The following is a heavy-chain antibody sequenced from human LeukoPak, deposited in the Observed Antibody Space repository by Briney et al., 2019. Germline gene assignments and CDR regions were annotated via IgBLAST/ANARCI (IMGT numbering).Heavy chain of an antibody. Sequence: ASVKVSCKASGYTFTGYYMHWVRQAPGQGLEWMGWINPNSGGTNYAQKFQGRVTMTRDTSISTAYMELSRLRSDDTAVCYCAREGIKGYYFDYWGQGTLVTVSS. V-gene: IGHV1-2*02. CDR3: AREGIKGYYFDY. CDR1: GYTFTGYY. J-gene: IGHJ4*02. CDR2: INPNSGGT. D-gene: IGHD3-16*01.